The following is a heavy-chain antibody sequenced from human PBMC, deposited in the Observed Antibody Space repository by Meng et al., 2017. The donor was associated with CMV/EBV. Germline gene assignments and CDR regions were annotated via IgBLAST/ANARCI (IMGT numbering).Heavy chain of an antibody. V-gene: IGHV3-11*01. D-gene: IGHD4-23*01. CDR3: ARAYGGNSDN. CDR1: GFTFSDYY. J-gene: IGHJ4*02. CDR2: INGGGTPI. Sequence: LSCAASGFTFSDYYMTWIRQAPGKGLEWISYINGGGTPIYYADSVKGRFTISRDNAKNSLYLQMNSLRAEDTAVYYCARAYGGNSDNWGQGTLVTVSS.